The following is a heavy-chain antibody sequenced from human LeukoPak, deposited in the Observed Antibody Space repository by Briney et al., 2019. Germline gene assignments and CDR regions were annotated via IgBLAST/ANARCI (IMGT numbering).Heavy chain of an antibody. D-gene: IGHD4-23*01. CDR1: GGTFSSYA. V-gene: IGHV1-69*05. CDR3: AREGYGGPHDAFDI. Sequence: ASVKVSCKASGGTFSSYAISWVRQAPGQGLEWMGGIIPIFGTANYAQKFQGRVTITTDVSTSTAYMELSSLRSEDTAVYCCAREGYGGPHDAFDIWGQGTMVTVSS. J-gene: IGHJ3*02. CDR2: IIPIFGTA.